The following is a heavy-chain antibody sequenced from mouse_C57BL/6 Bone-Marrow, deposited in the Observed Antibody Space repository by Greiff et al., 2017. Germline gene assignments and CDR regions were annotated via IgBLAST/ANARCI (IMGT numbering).Heavy chain of an antibody. V-gene: IGHV1-82*01. CDR3: ARKVGYAWFAY. D-gene: IGHD2-2*01. CDR2: IYPGDGDT. Sequence: QVQLQQSGPELVKPGASVKISCKASGYAFSSSWMNWVKQRPGKGLEWIGRIYPGDGDTNYNGKFKGKATLTADKSSSTAYMQLSSLTSEDSAVYFCARKVGYAWFAYWGQGTLVTVSA. J-gene: IGHJ3*01. CDR1: GYAFSSSW.